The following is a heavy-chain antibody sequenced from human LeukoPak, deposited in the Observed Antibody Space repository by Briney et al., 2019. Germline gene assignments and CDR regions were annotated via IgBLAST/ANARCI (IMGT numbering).Heavy chain of an antibody. D-gene: IGHD3-10*01. CDR2: IGIATDT. J-gene: IGHJ3*02. CDR3: GRRRGGSRRYSDAFDI. Sequence: GGSLRLSCAASGFTFSSYDMHWVRQFTGKGLEWVSGIGIATDTYYSGSVKGRFTISRENAKNSLYLQMNSLTAGDTAVYYCGRRRGGSRRYSDAFDIWGQGTKVTVSS. V-gene: IGHV3-13*01. CDR1: GFTFSSYD.